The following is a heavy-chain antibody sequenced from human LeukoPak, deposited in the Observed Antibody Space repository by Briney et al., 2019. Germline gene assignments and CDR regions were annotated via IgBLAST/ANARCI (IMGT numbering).Heavy chain of an antibody. CDR1: ELTSSTSW. CDR2: ISYDGSNK. V-gene: IGHV3-30*03. CDR3: ARVSGGWSFYYYYGMDV. D-gene: IGHD6-19*01. Sequence: GGSLRLSCAASELTSSTSWMSWVRQAPGKGLEWVAVISYDGSNKYYADSVKGRFTISRDNSKNTLYLQMNSLRAEDTAVYYCARVSGGWSFYYYYGMDVWGQGTTVTVSS. J-gene: IGHJ6*02.